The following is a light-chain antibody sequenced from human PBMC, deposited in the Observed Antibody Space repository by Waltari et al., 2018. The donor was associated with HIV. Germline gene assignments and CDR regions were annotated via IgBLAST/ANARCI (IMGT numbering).Light chain of an antibody. Sequence: QSVVIQPPSMSGAPGQRVTITCSGNNSNIGTNIVNWYQQFPETTPKLLIYTNNQRPSGVPDRFSGSVSGTSASLTISDLQSEDEADYFCVTWDDSLVSWVFGGGTKLTVL. CDR2: TNN. V-gene: IGLV1-44*01. CDR3: VTWDDSLVSWV. CDR1: NSNIGTNI. J-gene: IGLJ3*02.